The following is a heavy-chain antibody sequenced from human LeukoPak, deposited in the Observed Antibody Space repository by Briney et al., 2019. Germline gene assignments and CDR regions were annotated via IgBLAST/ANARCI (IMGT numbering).Heavy chain of an antibody. J-gene: IGHJ4*02. D-gene: IGHD3-22*01. CDR1: GYTFTGYY. V-gene: IGHV1-2*06. CDR3: ARSYSYYYDSDIDY. CDR2: INPNSGGT. Sequence: ASVKVSCKASGYTFTGYYMHWVRQAPGQGLEWMGRINPNSGGTNYAQKFQGRVTMTRDTSISTAYMELSRLRSDDTAVYYCARSYSYYYDSDIDYWGQGTLDTVSS.